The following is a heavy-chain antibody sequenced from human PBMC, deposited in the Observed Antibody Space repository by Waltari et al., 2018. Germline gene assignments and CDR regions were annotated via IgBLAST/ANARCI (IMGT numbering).Heavy chain of an antibody. J-gene: IGHJ6*03. CDR3: ARQGYGDYDYYYYYMDV. D-gene: IGHD4-17*01. CDR1: GGSISSSSYY. V-gene: IGHV4-39*07. Sequence: QLQLQESGPGLVKPSETLSLTCTVSGGSISSSSYYWGWIRQPPGKGLEWIGSIYYSGGTYYNPSLKSRVTISVDTSKNQFSLKLSSVTAADTAVYYCARQGYGDYDYYYYYMDVWGKGTTVTVSS. CDR2: IYYSGGT.